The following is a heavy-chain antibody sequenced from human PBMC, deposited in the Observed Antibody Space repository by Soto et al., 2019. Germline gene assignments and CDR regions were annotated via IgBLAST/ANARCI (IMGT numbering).Heavy chain of an antibody. CDR3: SGCSGGACHQNYGMDV. V-gene: IGHV3-21*01. CDR1: GFTFSSCT. Sequence: EVHLVESGGGLVKPGGSLRLSCAVSGFTFSSCTMNWVRQAPGKGLEWVSSLSPSTSHIYYADSVKGRFTISRDHDKNSLFLQMNSLRSEATAVYYCSGCSGGACHQNYGMDVWGQGTTVTVSS. J-gene: IGHJ6*02. D-gene: IGHD2-15*01. CDR2: LSPSTSHI.